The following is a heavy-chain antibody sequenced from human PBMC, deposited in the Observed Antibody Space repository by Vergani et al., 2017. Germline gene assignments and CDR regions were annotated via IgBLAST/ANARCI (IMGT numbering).Heavy chain of an antibody. CDR3: ARDLTTYVLRYVDGNSFDL. J-gene: IGHJ4*02. Sequence: VQLVESGGGVVQPGGSLRLSCAASGFSFGSYGMHWVRVRQAPGKGLEWLAHISPDGSATSYVDSVKGRFTISRDNTKNSLSLQMSGLRVEDTAVYYCARDLTTYVLRYVDGNSFDLWGQGTLVTVSS. CDR1: GFSFGSYG. D-gene: IGHD3-9*01. CDR2: ISPDGSAT. V-gene: IGHV3-7*01.